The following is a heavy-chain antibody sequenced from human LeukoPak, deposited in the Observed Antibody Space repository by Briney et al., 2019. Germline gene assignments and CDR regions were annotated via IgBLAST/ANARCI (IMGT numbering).Heavy chain of an antibody. V-gene: IGHV3-64*01. CDR2: ISSNGGST. CDR3: ARDPYGRGLKIDY. CDR1: GFTFSSYA. Sequence: GGSLRLSCAASGFTFSSYAMHWVRQAPGKGLEYVSAISSNGGSTYYANSVKGRFTISRDNAKNSLYLQMNSLRAEDTAVYYCARDPYGRGLKIDYWGQGTLVTVSS. D-gene: IGHD4-17*01. J-gene: IGHJ4*02.